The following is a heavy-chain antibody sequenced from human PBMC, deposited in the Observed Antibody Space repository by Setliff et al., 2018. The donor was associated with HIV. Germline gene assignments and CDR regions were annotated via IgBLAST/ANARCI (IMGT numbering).Heavy chain of an antibody. J-gene: IGHJ4*02. D-gene: IGHD6-13*01. Sequence: SETLSLTCAVSGGSISSSNWWSWVRQPPGKGLEWIGEIYHSGSTNYNPSLKSRVTISVDKSKNQFSLKLRSVTAADTAVYYCARTLIAAAGTFDYWGQGTLVTVPQ. CDR3: ARTLIAAAGTFDY. CDR2: IYHSGST. V-gene: IGHV4-4*02. CDR1: GGSISSSNW.